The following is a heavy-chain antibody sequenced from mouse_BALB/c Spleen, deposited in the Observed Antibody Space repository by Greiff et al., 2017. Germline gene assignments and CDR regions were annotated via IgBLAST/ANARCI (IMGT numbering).Heavy chain of an antibody. CDR3: ARRGDCYLDY. Sequence: EVQRVESGGGLVKPGGSLKLSCAASGFTFSSHAMSWVRQTPEKRLEWVASISSGGSTYYPDSVKGRFTISRDNARNILYLQMSSLRSEDTAMYYCARRGDCYLDYWGQGTTLTVPS. CDR1: GFTFSSHA. J-gene: IGHJ2*01. V-gene: IGHV5-6-5*01. CDR2: ISSGGST. D-gene: IGHD2-13*01.